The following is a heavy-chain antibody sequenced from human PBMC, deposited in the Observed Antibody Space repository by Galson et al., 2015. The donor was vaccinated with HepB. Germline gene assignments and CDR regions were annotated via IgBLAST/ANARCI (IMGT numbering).Heavy chain of an antibody. CDR1: GYIFTGYY. CDR3: ARAHNSDTSVLYMDV. J-gene: IGHJ6*03. D-gene: IGHD3-22*01. V-gene: IGHV1-2*06. Sequence: SVKVSCKASGYIFTGYYMNWVRQAPGQGLEWMGRINPNSGDTNYAQKFRGRVTMTRDTSITTAYMELSRLGSDDTAMYYCARAHNSDTSVLYMDVWGKGTTVTVSS. CDR2: INPNSGDT.